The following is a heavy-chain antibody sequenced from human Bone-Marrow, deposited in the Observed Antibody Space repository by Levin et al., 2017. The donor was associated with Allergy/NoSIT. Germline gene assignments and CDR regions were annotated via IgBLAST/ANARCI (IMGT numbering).Heavy chain of an antibody. V-gene: IGHV4-4*07. CDR1: GGSISSYY. J-gene: IGHJ6*02. Sequence: SQTLSLTCTLSGGSISSYYWSWIRQPAGRGLEWIGLIYTGGSGNTNYNPSLKSRVTMSLDTSKNQFSLNLRSVTAADTAIYYCATWGRVDGDYYYGLDVWGQGTTVTVSS. CDR3: ATWGRVDGDYYYGLDV. CDR2: IYTGGSGNT. D-gene: IGHD3-16*01.